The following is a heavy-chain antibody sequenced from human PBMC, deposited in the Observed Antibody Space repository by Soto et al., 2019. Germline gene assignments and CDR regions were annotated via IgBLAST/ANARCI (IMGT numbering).Heavy chain of an antibody. V-gene: IGHV1-69*01. CDR3: ARGERAVANRVGMDV. CDR2: SIPMFSST. D-gene: IGHD6-19*01. J-gene: IGHJ6*02. Sequence: QMQLVQSGAEVKKPGSSVKVSCKASGGTFSTYVINWVRQAPGQGLEWMGGSIPMFSSTNYAEKFQGRVRITADASTSTANMEIPTLTFDDTAVYYCARGERAVANRVGMDVWGQGTTVTVSS. CDR1: GGTFSTYV.